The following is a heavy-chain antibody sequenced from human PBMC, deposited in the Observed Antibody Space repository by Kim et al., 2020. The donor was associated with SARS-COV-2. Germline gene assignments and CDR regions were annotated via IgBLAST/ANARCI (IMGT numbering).Heavy chain of an antibody. J-gene: IGHJ4*02. V-gene: IGHV5-51*01. CDR2: IYPGDSDT. CDR3: ARRASAYCGGDCYWQMDY. D-gene: IGHD2-21*02. CDR1: GYSFTSYW. Sequence: GESLKISCKGSGYSFTSYWIGWVRQMPGKGLEWMGIIYPGDSDTRYSPSFQGQVTISADKSISTAYLQWSSLKASDTAMYYCARRASAYCGGDCYWQMDYWGQGTLVTVSS.